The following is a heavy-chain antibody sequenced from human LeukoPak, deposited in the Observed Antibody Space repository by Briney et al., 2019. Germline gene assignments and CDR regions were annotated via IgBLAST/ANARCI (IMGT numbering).Heavy chain of an antibody. CDR2: TSNDERSK. CDR3: VKDRGDGYNYDY. Sequence: GGSLRLSCVASGFAFSSNGMHWVRQAPGEGLEWVAVTSNDERSKYYADSVKGRFTISRDNSKNTLYLQMNSLRAEDTAVYCCVKDRGDGYNYDYWGQGTLVTVSA. J-gene: IGHJ4*02. CDR1: GFAFSSNG. V-gene: IGHV3-30*18. D-gene: IGHD5-24*01.